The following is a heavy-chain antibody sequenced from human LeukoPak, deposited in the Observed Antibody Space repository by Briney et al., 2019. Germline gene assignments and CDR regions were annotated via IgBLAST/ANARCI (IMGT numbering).Heavy chain of an antibody. CDR2: IYYSGST. J-gene: IGHJ4*02. CDR3: ASRGDCSSTSCIYYFDY. V-gene: IGHV4-59*12. Sequence: PSETLSLTCTVSGGSISSYYWSWIRQPPGKGLEWIGYIYYSGSTNYNPSLKSRVTISVDTSKNQFSLKLSSVTAADTAVYYCASRGDCSSTSCIYYFDYWGQGTLVTVSS. CDR1: GGSISSYY. D-gene: IGHD2-2*01.